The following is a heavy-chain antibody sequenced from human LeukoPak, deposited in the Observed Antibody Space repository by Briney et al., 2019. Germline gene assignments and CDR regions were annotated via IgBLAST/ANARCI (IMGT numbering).Heavy chain of an antibody. V-gene: IGHV5-51*01. D-gene: IGHD2-21*01. J-gene: IGHJ4*02. CDR2: IYHGDYDT. Sequence: GASLKISFKGSGSSFATYWIGWVRPMPGKGLEWMGIIYHGDYDTRYSPSFHGQVTISADKSISAAFLQWSSLKASDTAMYYCARRGYCGGDCYSDYWGQGTLVTVSS. CDR1: GSSFATYW. CDR3: ARRGYCGGDCYSDY.